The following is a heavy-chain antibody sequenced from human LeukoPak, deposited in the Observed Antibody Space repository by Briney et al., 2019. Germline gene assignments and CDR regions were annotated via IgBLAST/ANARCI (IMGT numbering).Heavy chain of an antibody. CDR3: ARRVIAVAGNYFDY. Sequence: PSETLSLTCTVSGGSISGYYWSWIRQPPGKGLEWIGYIYYSGSTNYNPSLKSRVTISVDTSKNQFSLKLSSVTAADTAVYYCARRVIAVAGNYFDYWGQGTLVTVSS. J-gene: IGHJ4*02. V-gene: IGHV4-59*08. CDR2: IYYSGST. CDR1: GGSISGYY. D-gene: IGHD6-19*01.